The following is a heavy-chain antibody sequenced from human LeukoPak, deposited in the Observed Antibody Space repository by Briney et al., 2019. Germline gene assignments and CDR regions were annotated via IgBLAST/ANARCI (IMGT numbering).Heavy chain of an antibody. CDR2: ISSNGAIT. J-gene: IGHJ4*02. D-gene: IGHD5-12*01. V-gene: IGHV3-64D*08. CDR3: VRDGPRGRFDY. Sequence: GGSLRLFCSASGFTFSSYSMHWVREGPGMRLEYVSTISSNGAITDYADSVNGRFTISRDSSKNTLYLQMSSLRTEDTAVYYCVRDGPRGRFDYWGQGTLVTVSS. CDR1: GFTFSSYS.